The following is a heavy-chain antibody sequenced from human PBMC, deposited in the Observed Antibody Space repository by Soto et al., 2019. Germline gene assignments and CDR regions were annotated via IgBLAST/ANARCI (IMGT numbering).Heavy chain of an antibody. V-gene: IGHV4-38-2*01. CDR2: IYHSGST. Sequence: PSETLSLTCAVSGYSISSGYYWAWIRQPPGKGLEWVGSIYHSGSTSYKSSLKSRVTISVDTSKNQFSLRLRSVTAADTAVYYCARSGYGGHGYFDYWAQGTLVTVSS. D-gene: IGHD5-12*01. CDR1: GYSISSGYY. CDR3: ARSGYGGHGYFDY. J-gene: IGHJ4*02.